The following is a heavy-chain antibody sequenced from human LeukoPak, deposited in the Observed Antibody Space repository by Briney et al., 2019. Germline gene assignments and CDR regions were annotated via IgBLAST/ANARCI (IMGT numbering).Heavy chain of an antibody. D-gene: IGHD4-23*01. CDR1: GGSISSSSYY. CDR2: ISDSGNS. Sequence: PSETLSFTCTVSGGSISSSSYYWGWLRQPPGKGLEWIGTISDSGNSYYNPSLRSRVTISEDTSRNQFSLKLTSVTAADTAVYYCARQGDGGRAYDHWGQGTLVTVSS. J-gene: IGHJ4*02. CDR3: ARQGDGGRAYDH. V-gene: IGHV4-39*01.